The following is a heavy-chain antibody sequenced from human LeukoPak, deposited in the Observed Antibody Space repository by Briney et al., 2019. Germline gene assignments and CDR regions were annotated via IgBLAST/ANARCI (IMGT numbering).Heavy chain of an antibody. Sequence: GASVKVSCKASGYTLTDNRLYWVRQAPGQGLEWMGWIDPNSGVTNFAQNFQGRLTMTTDTSIGTAYMELSRLTSDDTTVYYCARELGINAFDVWGQGTLVTVFS. V-gene: IGHV1-2*02. CDR3: ARELGINAFDV. D-gene: IGHD7-27*01. J-gene: IGHJ3*01. CDR1: GYTLTDNR. CDR2: IDPNSGVT.